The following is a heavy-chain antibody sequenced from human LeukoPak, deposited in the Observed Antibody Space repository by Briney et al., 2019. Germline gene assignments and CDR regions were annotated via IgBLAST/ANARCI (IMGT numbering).Heavy chain of an antibody. CDR1: GFIFSSYE. V-gene: IGHV3-21*05. Sequence: GGSLRLSCAASGFIFSSYEMHWVRQAPGKGLEWVSYISGSSSYIYYADSVKGRFTISRDNAKNSLYLQMNSLRAEDTAVYYCARDHDGGNMAPHDYWGQGTLVTVSS. D-gene: IGHD4-23*01. J-gene: IGHJ4*02. CDR2: ISGSSSYI. CDR3: ARDHDGGNMAPHDY.